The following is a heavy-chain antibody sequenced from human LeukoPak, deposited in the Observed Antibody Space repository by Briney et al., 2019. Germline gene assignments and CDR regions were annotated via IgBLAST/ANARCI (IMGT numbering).Heavy chain of an antibody. CDR1: GYTLTELP. D-gene: IGHD3-10*01. J-gene: IGHJ3*02. CDR2: FDPEDGET. CDR3: ATDIRGTADAFDI. V-gene: IGHV1-24*01. Sequence: ASVRVSRKVSGYTLTELPMHWVRQAPGKGLEWMGGFDPEDGETIYAQKFQGRVTMTEDISTDTASMELSSLRSEDTAVYYCATDIRGTADAFDIWGQGTMVTVSS.